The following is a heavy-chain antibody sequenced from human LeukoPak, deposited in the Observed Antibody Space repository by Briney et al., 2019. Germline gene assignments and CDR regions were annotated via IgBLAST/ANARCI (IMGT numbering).Heavy chain of an antibody. CDR2: ISGSGGST. CDR1: GFTFSSYA. J-gene: IGHJ4*02. Sequence: GGSLRLSCAASGFTFSSYAMSWVRQAPGKGLEWVSAISGSGGSTYYADSVKGRFTISRDNAKNSLYPQMNSLRAEDTAVYYCARVPGGYCSSTSCAYYFDYWGQGTLVTVSS. V-gene: IGHV3-23*01. CDR3: ARVPGGYCSSTSCAYYFDY. D-gene: IGHD2-2*01.